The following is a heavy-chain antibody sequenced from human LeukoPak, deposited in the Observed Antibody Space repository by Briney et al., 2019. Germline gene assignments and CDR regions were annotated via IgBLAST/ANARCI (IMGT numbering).Heavy chain of an antibody. CDR2: ISSGGSAI. J-gene: IGHJ4*02. Sequence: GGSLRLSCAASGFTFSSYEMNWVRQAPGKGLEWVSYISSGGSAIYYADSVKGRFTISRDNAKNSLYLQMNSLRAEDTAVYYCARDEYGDYAYWGQGTLVTVSS. CDR3: ARDEYGDYAY. CDR1: GFTFSSYE. V-gene: IGHV3-48*03. D-gene: IGHD4-17*01.